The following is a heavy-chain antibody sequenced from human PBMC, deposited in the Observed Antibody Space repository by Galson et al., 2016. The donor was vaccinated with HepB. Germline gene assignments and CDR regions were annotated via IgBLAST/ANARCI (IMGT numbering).Heavy chain of an antibody. V-gene: IGHV3-30*18. CDR1: G. CDR3: AQDVSSPVVRENYFAY. J-gene: IGHJ4*02. D-gene: IGHD2-2*01. CDR2: ISYDGSNK. Sequence: GMHWVRQAPGKGLEWVTVISYDGSNKYYADSVKGRFTISRDNSKNTLYLQMNSLRSDDTGLYYCAQDVSSPVVRENYFAYWGQGTLVTVSS.